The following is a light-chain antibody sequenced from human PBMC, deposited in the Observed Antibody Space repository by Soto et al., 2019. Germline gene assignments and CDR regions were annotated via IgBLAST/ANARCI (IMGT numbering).Light chain of an antibody. J-gene: IGLJ1*01. Sequence: QSVLTQPASVSGSPGQSITISCTGTSSDVGGYNYVSWYQQHPGKAPKPMIYDVSNRPSGVSNRFSGSKSGNTASLTISGLQAEDEADYYCSSYTSSSTDYVFGIGTKVTVL. CDR2: DVS. V-gene: IGLV2-14*01. CDR3: SSYTSSSTDYV. CDR1: SSDVGGYNY.